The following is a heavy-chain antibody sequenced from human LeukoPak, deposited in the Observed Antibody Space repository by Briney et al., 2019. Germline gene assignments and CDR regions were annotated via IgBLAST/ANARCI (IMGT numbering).Heavy chain of an antibody. CDR1: GFTFSGFW. D-gene: IGHD6-6*01. CDR2: INSDGSEG. CDR3: ARSSYSSSSSV. V-gene: IGHV3-7*03. Sequence: GGSLRLSCAVSGFTFSGFWMSWSRQAPGKGLEWVASINSDGSEGYYADVVKGRFTIYRDNAKNSLYLQINSLGAEDTAVYYCARSSYSSSSSVWGQGTMVTVSS. J-gene: IGHJ3*01.